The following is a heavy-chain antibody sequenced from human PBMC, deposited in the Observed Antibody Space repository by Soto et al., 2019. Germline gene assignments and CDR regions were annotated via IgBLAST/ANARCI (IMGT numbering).Heavy chain of an antibody. CDR3: AKDLGYCTNGVCFNFDY. D-gene: IGHD2-8*01. CDR1: GFTFSSYG. V-gene: IGHV3-30*18. J-gene: IGHJ4*02. Sequence: GGSLRLSCAASGFTFSSYGMHWVRQAPGKGLEWVAVISYDGSNKYYADSVKGRFTISRDNSKNTLYLQMNSLRAEDTAVYYCAKDLGYCTNGVCFNFDYWGQGTLVTVSS. CDR2: ISYDGSNK.